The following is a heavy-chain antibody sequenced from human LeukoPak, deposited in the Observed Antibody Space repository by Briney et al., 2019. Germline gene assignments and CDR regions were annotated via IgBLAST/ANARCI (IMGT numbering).Heavy chain of an antibody. J-gene: IGHJ4*02. CDR2: INHSGST. D-gene: IGHD1-26*01. Sequence: PSETLSLTCAVYGGSFSGYYWSWIRQPPGKGLEWIGEINHSGSTNYNPSLKSRVTISVDTSKNQFSLKLSSVTAADTAVYYCARLSGSYFDYWGQGTLVTVSS. CDR3: ARLSGSYFDY. CDR1: GGSFSGYY. V-gene: IGHV4-34*01.